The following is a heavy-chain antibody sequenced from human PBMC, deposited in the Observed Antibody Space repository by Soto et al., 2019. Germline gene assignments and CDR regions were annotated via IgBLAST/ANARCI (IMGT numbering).Heavy chain of an antibody. CDR1: GDTFIKNT. J-gene: IGHJ3*01. CDR3: AGWTGYGRDDCDT. Sequence: QVQVVQSGPEMRKPGASVRVSCKASGDTFIKNTISWVRQAPGQGLEWMGWITGDKGTTDYAEKFRDRVTMTKDTSTTTAYMELRRLTSDDTAVYYCAGWTGYGRDDCDTWGHGTRVTVSS. D-gene: IGHD2-21*02. V-gene: IGHV1-18*04. CDR2: ITGDKGTT.